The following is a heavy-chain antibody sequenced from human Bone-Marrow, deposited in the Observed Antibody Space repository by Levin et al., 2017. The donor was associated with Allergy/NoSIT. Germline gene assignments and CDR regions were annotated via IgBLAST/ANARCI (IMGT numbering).Heavy chain of an antibody. D-gene: IGHD1-26*01. CDR3: ARGIVLVGAMSAEYFQH. Sequence: GESLKISCAASGFTFSSYWMHWVRQAPGKGLVWVSRINSDGSSTSYADSVKGRFTISRDNAKNTLYLQMNSLRAEDTAVYYCARGIVLVGAMSAEYFQHWGQGTLVTVSS. V-gene: IGHV3-74*01. CDR1: GFTFSSYW. CDR2: INSDGSST. J-gene: IGHJ1*01.